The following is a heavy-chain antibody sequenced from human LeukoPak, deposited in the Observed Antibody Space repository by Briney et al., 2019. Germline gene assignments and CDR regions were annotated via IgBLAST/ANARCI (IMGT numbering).Heavy chain of an antibody. J-gene: IGHJ4*02. CDR2: MSTSGANI. V-gene: IGHV3-48*04. CDR1: GFTFSDYS. D-gene: IGHD6-13*01. CDR3: ARSGAADYYFDY. Sequence: GGSLRLSCAASGFTFSDYSMSWVSQAPGKGLEWVSYMSTSGANIYYTDSVKGRFSISRDNAQKSLYLDMNSLSAEDTAVYYCARSGAADYYFDYWGQGTLVTVSS.